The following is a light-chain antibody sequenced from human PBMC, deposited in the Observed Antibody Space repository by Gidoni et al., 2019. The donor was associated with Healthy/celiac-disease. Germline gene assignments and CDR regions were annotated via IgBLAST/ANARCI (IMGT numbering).Light chain of an antibody. CDR1: QDISNY. Sequence: DIQMTQSQSSLSASVGDRVTITCQASQDISNYLNWYQQKPGKAPKLLIYDASNVETGVPSRFSGSGSGTDFTFTISSLQPEDIATYYCQQYDNLPRTFGQGTKVEIK. CDR3: QQYDNLPRT. V-gene: IGKV1-33*01. CDR2: DAS. J-gene: IGKJ1*01.